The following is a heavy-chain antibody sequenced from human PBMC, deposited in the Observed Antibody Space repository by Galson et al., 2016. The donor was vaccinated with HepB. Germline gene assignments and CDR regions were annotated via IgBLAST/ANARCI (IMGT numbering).Heavy chain of an antibody. D-gene: IGHD1-26*01. CDR2: INPGNGNT. CDR3: ARDPGGSSTRFDS. V-gene: IGHV1-3*01. J-gene: IGHJ4*02. Sequence: SVKVSCKGSGGFFTSYAISWVRQAPGQGLEWMGWINPGNGNTKYSQKFQGRVTITRDTSATTDYMELSSLGPEDTAVYYCARDPGGSSTRFDSWGQGTLVTVSS. CDR1: GGFFTSYA.